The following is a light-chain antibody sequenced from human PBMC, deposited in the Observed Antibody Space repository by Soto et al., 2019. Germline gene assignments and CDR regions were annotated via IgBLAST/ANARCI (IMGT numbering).Light chain of an antibody. J-gene: IGKJ1*01. V-gene: IGKV1-13*02. CDR3: QQYNSYWT. Sequence: AIQLTQSPSSLSASVGDRVTITCRASQGISTLLAWYQQKPGKAPKVLIYDASSLESGVPSRFSGSGSGTEFTLTISGLQPDDFATYYCQQYNSYWTFGQGTKVDIK. CDR1: QGISTL. CDR2: DAS.